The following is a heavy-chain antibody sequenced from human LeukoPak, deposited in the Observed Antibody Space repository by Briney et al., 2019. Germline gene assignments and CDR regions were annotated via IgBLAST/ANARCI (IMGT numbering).Heavy chain of an antibody. V-gene: IGHV3-20*04. D-gene: IGHD2-2*01. CDR1: GFTLDDYG. J-gene: IGHJ4*02. Sequence: GGSLRLSCAASGFTLDDYGMSWVRQAPGKGLEWVSGINWNGGSTGYADSVKGRFTISRDNAKNSLYLQMNSLRAEDTALYYCARAISAAIFDYWGQGTLVTVSS. CDR2: INWNGGST. CDR3: ARAISAAIFDY.